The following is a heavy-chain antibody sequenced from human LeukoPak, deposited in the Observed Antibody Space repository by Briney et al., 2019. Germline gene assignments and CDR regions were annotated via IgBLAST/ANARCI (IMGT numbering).Heavy chain of an antibody. J-gene: IGHJ6*02. D-gene: IGHD4-17*01. CDR2: ISWNSGSI. V-gene: IGHV3-9*01. Sequence: GGSLRLSCAASGFTFDDYAMHWVRQAPGKGLEWVSGISWNSGSIGYADSVKGRFTISRDNAKNSLYLQMNSLRAEDTALYYCAKGKGESNDYGDYGDGMDVWGQGTTVTVSS. CDR3: AKGKGESNDYGDYGDGMDV. CDR1: GFTFDDYA.